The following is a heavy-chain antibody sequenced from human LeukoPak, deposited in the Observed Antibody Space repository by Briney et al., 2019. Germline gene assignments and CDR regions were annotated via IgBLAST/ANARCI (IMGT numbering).Heavy chain of an antibody. CDR3: ARGPASSWYGTNYYGMDV. D-gene: IGHD6-13*01. V-gene: IGHV4-34*01. CDR2: INHSGST. CDR1: GGSFSGYY. J-gene: IGHJ6*02. Sequence: PSETLSLICAVYGGSFSGYYWSWIRQPPGKGLEWIGEINHSGSTNYNPSLKSRVTISVDTSKNQFSLKLSSVTAADTAVYYCARGPASSWYGTNYYGMDVWGQGTTVTVSS.